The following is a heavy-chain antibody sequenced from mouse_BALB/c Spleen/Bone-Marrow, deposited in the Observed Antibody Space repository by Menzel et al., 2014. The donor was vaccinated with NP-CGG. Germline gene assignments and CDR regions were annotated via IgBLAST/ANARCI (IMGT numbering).Heavy chain of an antibody. CDR3: ARKGAMITHYYAMDY. D-gene: IGHD2-4*01. J-gene: IGHJ4*01. V-gene: IGHV5-17*02. CDR1: GFTFSSFG. Sequence: EVKLMESGGGLVRPGGSRKLSCAASGFTFSSFGMHWVRRAPEKGLEWVAYISNGSSPIYYADTVKGRFTISRDNPKNTLFLQMTSLRSEDTAMYYYARKGAMITHYYAMDYWGQGTSVTVSS. CDR2: ISNGSSPI.